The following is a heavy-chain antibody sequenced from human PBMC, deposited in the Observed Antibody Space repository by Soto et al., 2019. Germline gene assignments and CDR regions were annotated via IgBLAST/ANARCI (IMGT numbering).Heavy chain of an antibody. CDR1: GYTLTELS. CDR2: FDPEDGET. J-gene: IGHJ4*02. V-gene: IGHV1-24*01. CDR3: ATGPEQAGYFDY. D-gene: IGHD1-26*01. Sequence: ASVKVSCKVSGYTLTELSMHWVRQAPGKGLEWMGGFDPEDGETIYAQKFQGRVTMTEDTSTDTAYMELGSLRSEDTAVYYCATGPEQAGYFDYWGQGTLVTVSS.